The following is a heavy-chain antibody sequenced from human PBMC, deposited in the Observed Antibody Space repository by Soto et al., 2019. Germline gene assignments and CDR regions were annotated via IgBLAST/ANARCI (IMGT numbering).Heavy chain of an antibody. CDR2: TYYRSKWYN. J-gene: IGHJ6*04. CDR1: GDSVSSNSVA. Sequence: PSPTVSRTCAISGDSVSSNSVAWNWIRQSPSRGLEWLGRTYYRSKWYNEYAVSVSRITINPDTSKNQFSLKLSSVTAADTAVYYCARLWLEWLYLDVWGKGTTVTVSS. CDR3: ARLWLEWLYLDV. D-gene: IGHD3-3*01. V-gene: IGHV6-1*01.